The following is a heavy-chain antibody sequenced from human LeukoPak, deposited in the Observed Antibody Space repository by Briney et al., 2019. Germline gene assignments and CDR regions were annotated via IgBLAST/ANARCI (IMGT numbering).Heavy chain of an antibody. CDR1: GYRFISNW. D-gene: IGHD6-13*01. Sequence: GESLKISCKGSGYRFISNWIAWVRQMPGKGLEWMGIIYPGDSDTRYSPSFQGQVTISVDKSISTAYLQWSSLKASGTAMYYCARHLGTYSSSGFQHWGQGTLVTVSS. V-gene: IGHV5-51*01. J-gene: IGHJ1*01. CDR3: ARHLGTYSSSGFQH. CDR2: IYPGDSDT.